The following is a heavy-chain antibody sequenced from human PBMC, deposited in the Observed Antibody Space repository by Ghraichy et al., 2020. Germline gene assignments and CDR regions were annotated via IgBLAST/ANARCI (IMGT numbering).Heavy chain of an antibody. Sequence: ASVKVSCKASGYTFTGYYMHWVRQAPGQGLEWMGRINPNSGGTNYAQKFQGRVTMTRDTSISTAYMELSRLRSDDTAVYYCARVKGKWGSAPNWFDPWGQGTLVTVSS. V-gene: IGHV1-2*06. D-gene: IGHD7-27*01. CDR2: INPNSGGT. CDR3: ARVKGKWGSAPNWFDP. CDR1: GYTFTGYY. J-gene: IGHJ5*02.